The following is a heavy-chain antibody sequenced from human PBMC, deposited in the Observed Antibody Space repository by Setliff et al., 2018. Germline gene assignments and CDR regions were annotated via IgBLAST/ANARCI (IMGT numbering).Heavy chain of an antibody. CDR1: GFTFSSYG. D-gene: IGHD1-26*01. CDR3: TTDLIVGALDTFDI. V-gene: IGHV3-15*01. CDR2: IKSKTDGGTT. J-gene: IGHJ3*02. Sequence: LRLSCAASGFTFSSYGMHWVRQAPGKGLEWVGRIKSKTDGGTTDYAAPVKGRFTISRDDSKNTLYLQMNSLKTEDTAVYYCTTDLIVGALDTFDIWGQGTMVTVSS.